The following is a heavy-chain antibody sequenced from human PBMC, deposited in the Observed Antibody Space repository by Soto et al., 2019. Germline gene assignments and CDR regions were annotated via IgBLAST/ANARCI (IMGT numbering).Heavy chain of an antibody. J-gene: IGHJ3*01. D-gene: IGHD1-7*01. V-gene: IGHV5-51*01. CDR3: ARPRSNYDAFNV. CDR1: GYTFTTYW. CDR2: IYPGDSDT. Sequence: GESLKISCRGSGYTFTTYWIGWVRQMPGKGLEWMGIIYPGDSDTRYSLSFQGQVTISVDKSISTAYLQWSSLKASDTAIYFCARPRSNYDAFNVWGQGTMVTVSS.